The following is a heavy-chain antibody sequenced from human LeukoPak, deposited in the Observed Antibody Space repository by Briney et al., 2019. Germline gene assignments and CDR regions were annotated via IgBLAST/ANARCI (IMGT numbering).Heavy chain of an antibody. V-gene: IGHV1-69*05. CDR1: GGTFSSYA. CDR2: IIPIFGTA. CDR3: ARTSLVPPDYYDSSGSGSEH. J-gene: IGHJ4*02. D-gene: IGHD3-22*01. Sequence: ASVKVSCKASGGTFSSYAISWLRQAPGQGLEWMGRIIPIFGTANYAQKFQGRVTITTDESTSTAYMELSSLRSEDTAVYYCARTSLVPPDYYDSSGSGSEHWGQGTLVTVSS.